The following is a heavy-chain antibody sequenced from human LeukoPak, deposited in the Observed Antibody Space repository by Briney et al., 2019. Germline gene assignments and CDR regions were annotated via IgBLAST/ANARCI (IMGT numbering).Heavy chain of an antibody. V-gene: IGHV3-7*01. CDR3: ARDTYCSSTSCYSYNWFDP. CDR1: GFTFSSYW. D-gene: IGHD2-2*01. Sequence: GGSLRLSCAASGFTFSSYWMSWVRQAPGKGLEWVANIKQDGSEKYYVDSVKGRFTISRDNAKNSLYLQMNSLRAEDTAVYYCARDTYCSSTSCYSYNWFDPWGRGTLVTVSS. CDR2: IKQDGSEK. J-gene: IGHJ5*02.